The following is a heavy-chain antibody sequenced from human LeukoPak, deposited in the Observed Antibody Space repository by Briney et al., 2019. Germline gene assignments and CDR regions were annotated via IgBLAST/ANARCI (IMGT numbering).Heavy chain of an antibody. V-gene: IGHV4-4*07. J-gene: IGHJ4*02. D-gene: IGHD3-22*01. Sequence: SETLSLTCTVSGGSISSYYWSWIRQPAGKGLEWIGRIYTSGSTNYNTSLKSRVTMSVDTSMHQFSLKLSSVTAADTAVYYCARASSGYYYPSYFDYWGQGTLVTVSS. CDR3: ARASSGYYYPSYFDY. CDR1: GGSISSYY. CDR2: IYTSGST.